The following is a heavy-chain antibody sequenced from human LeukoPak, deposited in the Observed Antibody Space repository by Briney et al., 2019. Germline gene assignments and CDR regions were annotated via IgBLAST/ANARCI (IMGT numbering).Heavy chain of an antibody. Sequence: GGSLRLSCAASGFSVSSFYMNWVRQAPGKGLEWVSVIYCDGTTYYAASVKGRFTISRDDSKNSLYLQMNSLTAEDTAVYYCARAPNWRFDHWGQGTLVTVSS. CDR3: ARAPNWRFDH. V-gene: IGHV3-53*01. CDR2: IYCDGTT. CDR1: GFSVSSFY. J-gene: IGHJ4*02. D-gene: IGHD1-1*01.